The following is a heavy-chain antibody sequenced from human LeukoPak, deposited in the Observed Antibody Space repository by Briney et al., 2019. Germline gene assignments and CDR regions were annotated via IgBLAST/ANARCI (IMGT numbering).Heavy chain of an antibody. Sequence: PGGSLRLSCATSGFTFSSYAMSWVRQAPGKGLEWVSSISGSGGNTYYADSVKGRFTISRDNSKNTLYLQMNSLRAEDTAVYYCARVRAYSSGRVGDYYYYYMDVWGKGTTVTISS. D-gene: IGHD6-19*01. CDR3: ARVRAYSSGRVGDYYYYYMDV. CDR1: GFTFSSYA. V-gene: IGHV3-23*01. J-gene: IGHJ6*03. CDR2: ISGSGGNT.